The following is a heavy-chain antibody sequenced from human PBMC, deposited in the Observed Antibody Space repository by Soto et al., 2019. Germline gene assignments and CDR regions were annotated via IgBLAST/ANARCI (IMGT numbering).Heavy chain of an antibody. CDR2: VHRSGST. CDR3: ARNGVYSLGY. D-gene: IGHD4-17*01. Sequence: QVQLQESGPGLVKPSGTLSLTCAVSGASISSDNWWNWVRQPPGQGLEWIGEVHRSGSTNYDPSLKSRVTISIDMSKDQCSLTLTSVTAADTAMYYCARNGVYSLGYWGQGTLVTVSS. V-gene: IGHV4-4*02. CDR1: GASISSDNW. J-gene: IGHJ4*02.